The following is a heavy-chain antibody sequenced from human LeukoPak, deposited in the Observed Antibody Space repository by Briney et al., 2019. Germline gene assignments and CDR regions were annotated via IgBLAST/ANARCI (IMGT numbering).Heavy chain of an antibody. D-gene: IGHD4-23*01. CDR1: GFTFSSYA. Sequence: GGSLRLSCSASGFTFSSYAMHWVRQAPGKGLEHVSAISSYGGTTYYADSVKGKFTISRDNSENTLYLQMSSLRAEDTAVYYCVKVGSSATVVNAFDIWGQGTMVTVSS. J-gene: IGHJ3*02. CDR2: ISSYGGTT. CDR3: VKVGSSATVVNAFDI. V-gene: IGHV3-64D*06.